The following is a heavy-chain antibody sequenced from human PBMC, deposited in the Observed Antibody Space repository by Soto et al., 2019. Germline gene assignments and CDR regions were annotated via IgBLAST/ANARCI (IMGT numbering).Heavy chain of an antibody. CDR2: ISSSATII. D-gene: IGHD6-19*01. CDR1: GFTLSAYY. V-gene: IGHV3-11*01. Sequence: QVQLVESGGGLVKPGGSLRLSCEASGFTLSAYYMTWIRQAPGKGLEWISYISSSATIIYHADSVKGRFTISRDNAKTSLYLQMNSLRADDTAVYYCARAVKQWLVGGDYYYYYMDVWGKGTTVTVSS. J-gene: IGHJ6*03. CDR3: ARAVKQWLVGGDYYYYYMDV.